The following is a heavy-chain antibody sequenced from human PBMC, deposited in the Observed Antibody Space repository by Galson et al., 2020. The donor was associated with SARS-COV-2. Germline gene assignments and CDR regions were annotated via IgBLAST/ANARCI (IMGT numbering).Heavy chain of an antibody. CDR2: ISSSSSYI. CDR3: VTPRGYSYGPFDY. J-gene: IGHJ4*02. CDR1: GFTFSSYS. D-gene: IGHD5-18*01. V-gene: IGHV3-21*01. Sequence: GESLKISCAASGFTFSSYSMNWVRQAPGKGLEWVSSISSSSSYIYYADSVKGRFTISRDNAKNSLYLQMNSLRAEDTAVYYCVTPRGYSYGPFDYGGEGTLVTVSS.